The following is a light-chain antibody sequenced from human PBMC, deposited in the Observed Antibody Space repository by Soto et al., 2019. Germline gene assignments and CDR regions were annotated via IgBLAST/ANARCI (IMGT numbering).Light chain of an antibody. V-gene: IGKV1-5*01. Sequence: DIHMTQTPSTLSASVGDRVTIACRATQSISSWLAWYQQKPGKAPKLLIYDASNLESGVPSRFSGSGSGTEFTLTISSLQPDDFATYYCHHYSSYPWTFGQGTKVDIK. CDR1: QSISSW. CDR2: DAS. J-gene: IGKJ1*01. CDR3: HHYSSYPWT.